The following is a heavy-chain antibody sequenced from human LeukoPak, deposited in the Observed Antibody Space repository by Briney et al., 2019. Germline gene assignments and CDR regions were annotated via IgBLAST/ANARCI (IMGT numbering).Heavy chain of an antibody. CDR3: ARGPAPDY. CDR1: GGSFSGYY. V-gene: IGHV4-34*01. J-gene: IGHJ4*02. CDR2: INHSGST. Sequence: PSETLSLTCAVYGGSFSGYYWSWIRQPPGKGLEWIGEINHSGSTNYNPSLKSRVTISVDTSKNQFSLKLSSVTAEDTAVYYCARGPAPDYWGQGTLVTVSS. D-gene: IGHD2-2*01.